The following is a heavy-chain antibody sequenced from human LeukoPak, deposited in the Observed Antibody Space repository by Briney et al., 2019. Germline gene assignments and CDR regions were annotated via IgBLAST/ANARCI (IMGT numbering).Heavy chain of an antibody. CDR1: GYTFTGYY. V-gene: IGHV1-2*02. CDR3: ARGLRGSGSSKSGYYYYMDV. Sequence: EASVKVSCKASGYTFTGYYMHWVRQAPGQGLEWMGWINPNSGGTNYAQKFQGRVTMARDTSISTAYMELSRLRSDDTAVYYCARGLRGSGSSKSGYYYYMDVWGKGTTVTVSS. D-gene: IGHD3-10*01. CDR2: INPNSGGT. J-gene: IGHJ6*03.